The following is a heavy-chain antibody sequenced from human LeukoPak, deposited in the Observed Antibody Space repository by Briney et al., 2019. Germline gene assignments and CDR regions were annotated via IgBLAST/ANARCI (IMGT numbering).Heavy chain of an antibody. V-gene: IGHV4-34*01. D-gene: IGHD6-13*01. Sequence: SETLSLTCTVSSGSISSYYWSWIRQPPGKGLEWIGEINHGGSTNYNPSLKSRVTISVDTSQKQFSLRLSSVTAADTAVYYCARGRYVTTRGGAAAGFLDYWGQGTLVTVST. J-gene: IGHJ4*02. CDR1: SGSISSYY. CDR2: INHGGST. CDR3: ARGRYVTTRGGAAAGFLDY.